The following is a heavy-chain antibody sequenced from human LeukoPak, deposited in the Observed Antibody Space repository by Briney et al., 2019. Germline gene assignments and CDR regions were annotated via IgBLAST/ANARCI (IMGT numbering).Heavy chain of an antibody. D-gene: IGHD3-10*01. Sequence: PGGSRRLSCAASGFTFSNYGMNWVRQAPGKGLEWVSFTDTSGRYVYYGDSVKGRFTISRDNAKNLLFLQMNGLRAEDTALYYCARGRSITLLRGVAMSDGFDIWGQGAMVAVSS. J-gene: IGHJ3*02. CDR2: TDTSGRYV. CDR1: GFTFSNYG. CDR3: ARGRSITLLRGVAMSDGFDI. V-gene: IGHV3-21*06.